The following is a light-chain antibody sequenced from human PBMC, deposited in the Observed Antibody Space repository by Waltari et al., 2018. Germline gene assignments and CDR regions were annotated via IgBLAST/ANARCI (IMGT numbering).Light chain of an antibody. J-gene: IGLJ1*01. CDR2: GEN. CDR3: NSRESRTNPIFV. CDR1: SLRNYH. V-gene: IGLV3-19*01. Sequence: SSELTQDPAVSVALGQTVTLTCRGDSLRNYHANLYQQTPGQAPLLVIFGENDRPSGIPDRFSASNSRNTAALTITGAQAEDEADYYFNSRESRTNPIFVFGTGTKVTVL.